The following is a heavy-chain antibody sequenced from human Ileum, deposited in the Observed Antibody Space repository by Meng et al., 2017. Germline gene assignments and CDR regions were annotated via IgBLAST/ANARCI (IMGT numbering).Heavy chain of an antibody. CDR2: ISYNGNRK. D-gene: IGHD2-15*01. CDR1: GLIFDSYA. J-gene: IGHJ4*02. Sequence: GESLKISCAASGLIFDSYAMHWVRQAPGKGLEWVAVISYNGNRKYYADSMKGRFTISRDNSESTLYLQLDSLRAEGTALYFCAGARFCSGAACYSGIDYWGQGTMVTVSS. V-gene: IGHV3-30*01. CDR3: AGARFCSGAACYSGIDY.